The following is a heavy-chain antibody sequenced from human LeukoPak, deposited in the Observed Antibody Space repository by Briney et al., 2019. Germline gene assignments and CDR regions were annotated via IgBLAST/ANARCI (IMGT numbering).Heavy chain of an antibody. CDR3: ASILVRPGRDY. Sequence: GGSLRLSCAASGFTVSSNYMSWVRQAPGKGLEWVSIIYSGGSTYSADSVKGRFTISRDSSKNTLYLQMNSLRAEDTAVYYCASILVRPGRDYWGQGTLVTVSS. V-gene: IGHV3-53*01. CDR1: GFTVSSNY. J-gene: IGHJ4*02. D-gene: IGHD3-22*01. CDR2: IYSGGST.